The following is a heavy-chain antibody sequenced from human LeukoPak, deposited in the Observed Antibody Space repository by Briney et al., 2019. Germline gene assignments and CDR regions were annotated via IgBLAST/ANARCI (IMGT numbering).Heavy chain of an antibody. J-gene: IGHJ5*02. CDR3: AKARYCSGGSCYADH. Sequence: GGSLRLSCAASGFTFSSYAMSWVRQAPGKGLEWVSAISGSGGSTYYADSVKGRFTISRDNSKNTLYLQMNSLRAEDTAVYYCAKARYCSGGSCYADHWGQGTLVIVSS. V-gene: IGHV3-23*01. D-gene: IGHD2-15*01. CDR2: ISGSGGST. CDR1: GFTFSSYA.